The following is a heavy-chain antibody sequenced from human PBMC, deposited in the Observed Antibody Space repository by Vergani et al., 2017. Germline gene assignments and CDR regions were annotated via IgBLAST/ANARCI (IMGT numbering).Heavy chain of an antibody. Sequence: QVQLQESGPGLVKPSQTLSLTCSVSRGSISSGDYYWSWIRQPPGKGLEWIGSISSSGSPYYNPTLKSRLAFSVDTSKNLFSLRLKSVTATDTGMYYCARPVGPSAIADGYHVWGQGTMVTVS. CDR3: ARPVGPSAIADGYHV. D-gene: IGHD3-10*01. CDR2: ISSSGSP. V-gene: IGHV4-30-4*01. CDR1: RGSISSGDYY. J-gene: IGHJ3*01.